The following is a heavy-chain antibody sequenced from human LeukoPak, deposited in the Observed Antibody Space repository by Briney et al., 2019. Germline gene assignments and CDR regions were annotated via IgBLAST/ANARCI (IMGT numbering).Heavy chain of an antibody. CDR3: ARGYQLLSRYYYMDV. CDR1: GYTFTSYG. D-gene: IGHD2-2*01. CDR2: IIPIFGTA. J-gene: IGHJ6*03. V-gene: IGHV1-69*13. Sequence: SVKVSCKASGYTFTSYGISWVRQAPGQGLEWMGGIIPIFGTANYAQKFQGRVTITADESTSTAYMELSSLRSEDTAVYYCARGYQLLSRYYYMDVWGKGTTVTVSS.